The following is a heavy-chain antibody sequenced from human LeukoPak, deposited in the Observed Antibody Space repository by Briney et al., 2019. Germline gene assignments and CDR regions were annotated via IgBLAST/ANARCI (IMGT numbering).Heavy chain of an antibody. V-gene: IGHV3-48*01. D-gene: IGHD5-12*01. CDR2: ISSSSSTI. CDR1: GFTFSSYS. Sequence: GGSLRLSCAASGFTFSSYSMNWVRQAPGKGLEWVSYISSSSSTIYYADSVKGRFTISRDNAKNSPYLQMNSLRAEDTAVYYCASTLDIVATIEGGYWGQGTLVTVSS. J-gene: IGHJ4*02. CDR3: ASTLDIVATIEGGY.